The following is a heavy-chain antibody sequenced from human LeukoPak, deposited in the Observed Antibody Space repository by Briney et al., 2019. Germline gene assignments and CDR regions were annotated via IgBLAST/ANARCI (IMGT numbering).Heavy chain of an antibody. Sequence: GGSLRLSCAASEFTFSRYWMSWVRQAPGKGLEWVANINQDGSRRHYVDSVRGRFTISRDNAKNSVYLQLNGLRVEDTALYYCAESDGGMSWLYWGQGALVTVSS. CDR1: EFTFSRYW. CDR3: AESDGGMSWLY. J-gene: IGHJ4*02. CDR2: INQDGSRR. D-gene: IGHD3-22*01. V-gene: IGHV3-7*03.